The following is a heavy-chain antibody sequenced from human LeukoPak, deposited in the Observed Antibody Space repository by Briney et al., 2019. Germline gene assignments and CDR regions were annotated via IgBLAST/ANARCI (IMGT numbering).Heavy chain of an antibody. CDR3: ARILDSAWGELGY. Sequence: QPGGSLRLSCAGSGFSFSSYGMHWVRQAPGKGLEWMAFIRSDGSNKYYADSVKGRFTISRDNSENTLYLQMNSLRAEDTAVYYCARILDSAWGELGYWGQGTLVTVSS. CDR1: GFSFSSYG. V-gene: IGHV3-30*02. D-gene: IGHD6-19*01. J-gene: IGHJ4*02. CDR2: IRSDGSNK.